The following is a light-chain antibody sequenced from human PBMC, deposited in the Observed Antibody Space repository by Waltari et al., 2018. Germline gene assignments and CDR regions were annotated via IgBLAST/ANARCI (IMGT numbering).Light chain of an antibody. CDR1: QTVSSN. Sequence: EVVMTQSPATLSVSPGERATLSCRASQTVSSNLAWYQHKPGQAPRLLIYGASTRATGIPARFSGSGSGTEFTLTISSLQSGDFAVYYCQQYNNWPPDTFGQGTKLEIK. CDR2: GAS. J-gene: IGKJ2*01. CDR3: QQYNNWPPDT. V-gene: IGKV3-15*01.